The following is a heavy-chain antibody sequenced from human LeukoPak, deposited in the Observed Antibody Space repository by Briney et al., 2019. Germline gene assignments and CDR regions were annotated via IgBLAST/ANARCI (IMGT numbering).Heavy chain of an antibody. CDR3: LRGDRRDY. CDR2: IDSSGGYM. CDR1: GFTFNTYS. V-gene: IGHV3-21*06. J-gene: IGHJ4*02. Sequence: GGSLRLSCEASGFTFNTYSMTWARQAPGKGLEWVSSIDSSGGYMFYADSVKGRFIISRDKAKDSLYLQMNSLRVEDTAVYYCLRGDRRDYWGQGTLVTVSS.